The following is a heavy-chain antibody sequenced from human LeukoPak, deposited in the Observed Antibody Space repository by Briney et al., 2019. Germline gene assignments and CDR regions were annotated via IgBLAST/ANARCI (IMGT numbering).Heavy chain of an antibody. D-gene: IGHD6-13*01. CDR3: VRWHLATAGAFN. CDR2: IPNDGSSP. Sequence: GGSLGLSCAASGFTFSNDWMHWVRQAPGKGLMWVSRIPNDGSSPTYADSVKGRFTISRDNAKNTVYLQMNSLRAEDTAVYYCVRWHLATAGAFNWGQGTLVTVSS. CDR1: GFTFSNDW. V-gene: IGHV3-74*01. J-gene: IGHJ4*02.